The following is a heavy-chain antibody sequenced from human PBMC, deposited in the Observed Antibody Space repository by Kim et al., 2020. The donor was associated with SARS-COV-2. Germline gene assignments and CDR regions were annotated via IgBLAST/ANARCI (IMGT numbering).Heavy chain of an antibody. V-gene: IGHV5-51*01. D-gene: IGHD6-13*01. J-gene: IGHJ6*02. Sequence: GESLKISCKGSGYSFTSYWIGWVRQMPGKGLEWMGIIYPGDSDTRYSPSFQGQVTISADKSISTAYLQWSSLKASDTAMYYCARHGSSSSWYDAAITKKRTYYYYYGMDVWGQGTTVTVSS. CDR1: GYSFTSYW. CDR3: ARHGSSSSWYDAAITKKRTYYYYYGMDV. CDR2: IYPGDSDT.